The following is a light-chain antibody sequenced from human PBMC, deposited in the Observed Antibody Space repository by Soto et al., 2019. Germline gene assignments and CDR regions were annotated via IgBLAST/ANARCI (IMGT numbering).Light chain of an antibody. CDR2: ENV. Sequence: QSVLTQPPSVSAAPGQKVTISCSGSNSNIGNRYVYWYQQFPGAEPKLLMYENVKRASAIPDGLSGSNSGAAATLAITGMQPGDEADDYCGTWDSGLSGFVFGTGTKLTVL. V-gene: IGLV1-51*02. CDR3: GTWDSGLSGFV. J-gene: IGLJ1*01. CDR1: NSNIGNRY.